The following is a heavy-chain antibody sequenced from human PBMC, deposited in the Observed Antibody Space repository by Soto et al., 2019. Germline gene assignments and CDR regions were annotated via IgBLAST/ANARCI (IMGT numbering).Heavy chain of an antibody. Sequence: GWSLRLSCAASGFTFSSYSMNWVRQAPGKGLEWVSSISSSSSYIYYADSVKGRFTISRDNAKNSLYLQMNSLRAEDTAVYYCARVSTMGTQDFDYWGQVTLVTVSS. CDR3: ARVSTMGTQDFDY. CDR2: ISSSSSYI. V-gene: IGHV3-21*01. D-gene: IGHD3-3*02. J-gene: IGHJ4*02. CDR1: GFTFSSYS.